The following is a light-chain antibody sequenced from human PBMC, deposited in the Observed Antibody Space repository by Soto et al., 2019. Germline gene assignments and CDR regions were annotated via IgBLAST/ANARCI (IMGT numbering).Light chain of an antibody. J-gene: IGKJ1*01. V-gene: IGKV1-5*03. Sequence: DIQMTQSPSTLSASVGDRVTITCRASQSISSWVAWYQQKPGKAPKLLIYKASSLESGVPSRFSGSGSGTEFTLTISSLQPDDFATYYCQQYNSYPTFGQGTKVEI. CDR3: QQYNSYPT. CDR1: QSISSW. CDR2: KAS.